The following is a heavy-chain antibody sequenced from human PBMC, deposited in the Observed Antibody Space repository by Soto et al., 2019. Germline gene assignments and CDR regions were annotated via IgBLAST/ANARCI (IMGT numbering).Heavy chain of an antibody. CDR2: IIPIFGTA. J-gene: IGHJ6*02. Sequence: QVQLVQSGAEVKKPGSSVKVSCKASGGTFSSYAISWVRQAPGQGLEWMGGIIPIFGTANYAQKFQGRVTITADESTSTDYMELSSLRSEDTAVYYCASSHIGGYYYYYGMDVWGQGTTVTVSS. D-gene: IGHD2-21*01. CDR1: GGTFSSYA. V-gene: IGHV1-69*12. CDR3: ASSHIGGYYYYYGMDV.